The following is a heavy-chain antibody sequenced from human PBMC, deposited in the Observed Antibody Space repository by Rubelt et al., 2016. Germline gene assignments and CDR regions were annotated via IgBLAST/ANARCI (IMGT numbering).Heavy chain of an antibody. J-gene: IGHJ3*02. Sequence: QVQLQQWGAGLLKPSETLSLTCAVYGGSFSGYYWSWIRQPPGKGLEWIGEINHSGSTNYNPSLKSRVTRSVDTSKNQFSLKLSSVTAADTAVYYCARGYDYYGSGRGDAFDIWGQGTMVTVSS. CDR1: GGSFSGYY. CDR2: INHSGST. V-gene: IGHV4-34*01. CDR3: ARGYDYYGSGRGDAFDI. D-gene: IGHD3-10*01.